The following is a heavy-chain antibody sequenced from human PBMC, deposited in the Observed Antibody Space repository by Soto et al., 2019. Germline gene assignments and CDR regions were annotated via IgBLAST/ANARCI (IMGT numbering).Heavy chain of an antibody. CDR3: TKGGYDLIYYFGMDV. CDR2: ISSDGDTI. CDR1: GFTFHEYA. D-gene: IGHD5-12*01. J-gene: IGHJ6*02. V-gene: IGHV3-9*01. Sequence: EVQLIESGGGWVQPGTSLRVSCAASGFTFHEYAMHWVRQAPGKGLEWVSGISSDGDTIAYVDSVPGRFTVFRDNAKNSLYLQMNSLRAEDTALYYCTKGGYDLIYYFGMDVWGQGTTVTVSS.